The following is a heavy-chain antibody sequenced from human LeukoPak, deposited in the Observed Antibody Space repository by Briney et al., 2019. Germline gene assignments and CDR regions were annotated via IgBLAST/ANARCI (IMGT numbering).Heavy chain of an antibody. J-gene: IGHJ5*02. V-gene: IGHV1-2*02. Sequence: ASVKVSCKASGYTFTGYYMHWVRQAPGQGLEWMGWINPNSGGTNYAQKFQGRVTMTRDTSISTAYMELSWLRSDDTAVYYCARGGVLEWLLSGWFDPWGQGTLVTVSS. CDR1: GYTFTGYY. CDR2: INPNSGGT. CDR3: ARGGVLEWLLSGWFDP. D-gene: IGHD3-3*01.